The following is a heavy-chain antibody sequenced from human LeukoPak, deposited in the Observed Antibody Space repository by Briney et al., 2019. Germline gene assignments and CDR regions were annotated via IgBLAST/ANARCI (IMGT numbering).Heavy chain of an antibody. Sequence: ASVKVSCKASGYTFTSYYIHLVRQPPGQGLEWMGLINPSGGSTNYAQKFQGRVTMTRDTSTSTVYMELSSLRSEDTAVYYCARGPSITMVRGGQWYYYMDVWGKGTTVTISS. V-gene: IGHV1-46*01. CDR1: GYTFTSYY. CDR3: ARGPSITMVRGGQWYYYMDV. CDR2: INPSGGST. J-gene: IGHJ6*03. D-gene: IGHD3-10*01.